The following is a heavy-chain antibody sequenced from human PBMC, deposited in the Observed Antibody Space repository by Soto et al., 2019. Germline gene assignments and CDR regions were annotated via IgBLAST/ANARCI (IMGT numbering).Heavy chain of an antibody. J-gene: IGHJ5*02. CDR2: IDWDDDK. Sequence: SGPTLVNPTQTLTLTCTFSGFSFSTSGMCVSWIRQPPGKALEWLARIDWDDDKYYSTSLKTRLTISKDTSKNQVVLTMTNMDPVDTATYYCARILTAGSGSYYRNWFDPWGQGTLVTVSS. CDR1: GFSFSTSGMC. D-gene: IGHD3-10*01. V-gene: IGHV2-70*11. CDR3: ARILTAGSGSYYRNWFDP.